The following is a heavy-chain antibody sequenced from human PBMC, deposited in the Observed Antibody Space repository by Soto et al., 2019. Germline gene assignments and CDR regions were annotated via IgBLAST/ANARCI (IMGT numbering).Heavy chain of an antibody. CDR2: IIPIFGTA. CDR1: GGTFSSYA. CDR3: ASRIVDTAMVTSYYYYGMDV. V-gene: IGHV1-69*12. J-gene: IGHJ6*02. D-gene: IGHD5-18*01. Sequence: QVQLVQSGAEVKKPGSSVKVSCKASGGTFSSYAISWVRQAPGQGLEWMGGIIPIFGTANYEQKFQGRVTITADESTSTAYTELSSLRSEDTAVYYCASRIVDTAMVTSYYYYGMDVWGQGTTVTVSS.